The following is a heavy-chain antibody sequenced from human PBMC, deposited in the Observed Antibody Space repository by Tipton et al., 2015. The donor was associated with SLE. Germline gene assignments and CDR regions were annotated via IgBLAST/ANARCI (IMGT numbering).Heavy chain of an antibody. CDR1: GGSISSSNW. Sequence: TLSLTCAVSGGSISSSNWWSWVRQPPGKGLEWIGEIYHSGSTNYNPSLKSRVTIPEDTSKNQFSLKLSSVTAADTAVYYCARVPIFGVINDAFDIWGQGTMVSVSS. V-gene: IGHV4-4*02. J-gene: IGHJ3*02. CDR2: IYHSGST. D-gene: IGHD3-3*01. CDR3: ARVPIFGVINDAFDI.